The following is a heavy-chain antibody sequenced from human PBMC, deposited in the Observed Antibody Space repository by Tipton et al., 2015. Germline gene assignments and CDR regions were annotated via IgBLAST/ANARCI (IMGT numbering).Heavy chain of an antibody. CDR1: GDSVNSGGYY. J-gene: IGHJ4*02. CDR2: IYFSGNT. Sequence: LRLSCSVSGDSVNSGGYYWAWIRQPPGKGLEWIGYIYFSGNTNYNSSLKSRVTISVDTAKNHFSLKLSSVTAADTAAYYCARRVAVADTADYWGQGTLVTVSS. CDR3: ARRVAVADTADY. D-gene: IGHD6-19*01. V-gene: IGHV4-61*03.